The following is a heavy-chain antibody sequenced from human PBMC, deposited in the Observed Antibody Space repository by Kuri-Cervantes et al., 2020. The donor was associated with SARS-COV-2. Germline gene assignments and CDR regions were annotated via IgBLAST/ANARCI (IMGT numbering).Heavy chain of an antibody. CDR1: GFTSSSYA. CDR3: ARDRVGVHDY. V-gene: IGHV3-30-3*01. D-gene: IGHD2-21*01. J-gene: IGHJ4*02. Sequence: GESLKISCAASGFTSSSYAMHWVRQAPGKGLEWVAVISYDGSNKYYADSVKGRFTISRDNSKNTLYLQMNSLRAEDTAVYYCARDRVGVHDYWGQGTLVTVSS. CDR2: ISYDGSNK.